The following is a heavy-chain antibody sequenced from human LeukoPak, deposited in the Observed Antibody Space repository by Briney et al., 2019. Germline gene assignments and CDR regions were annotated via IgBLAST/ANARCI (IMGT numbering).Heavy chain of an antibody. CDR1: GGSFSGYY. CDR3: ARRSSGSLSGSQYWSFDL. Sequence: PSETLSLTCAVYGGSFSGYYWSWIRQPPGKGLEWIGEINHSGSTNYNASLKSRVTISVDTSKNQFSLKLSSVTAADTAVYYCARRSSGSLSGSQYWSFDLWGRGTLVTVSS. V-gene: IGHV4-34*01. D-gene: IGHD3-10*01. J-gene: IGHJ2*01. CDR2: INHSGST.